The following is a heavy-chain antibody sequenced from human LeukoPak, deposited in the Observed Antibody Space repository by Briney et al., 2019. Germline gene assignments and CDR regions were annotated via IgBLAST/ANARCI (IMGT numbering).Heavy chain of an antibody. Sequence: GASVKVSCKASGFTFTSSAMQWVRQARGQRVEWIGWIVVGSGNTNYVQKFQERVTITRDMSTSTAYMELSSLRSEDTAVYYCAAGGITGTTWTFYYYYYGMDVWGQGTTVTVSS. D-gene: IGHD1-7*01. CDR1: GFTFTSSA. V-gene: IGHV1-58*02. CDR3: AAGGITGTTWTFYYYYYGMDV. CDR2: IVVGSGNT. J-gene: IGHJ6*02.